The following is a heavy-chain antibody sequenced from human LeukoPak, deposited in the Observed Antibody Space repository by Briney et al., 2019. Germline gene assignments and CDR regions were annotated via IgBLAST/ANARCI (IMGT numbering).Heavy chain of an antibody. CDR2: IYYSGST. CDR1: GGSITSSSYY. J-gene: IGHJ5*02. Sequence: SETLSLTCTVSGGSITSSSYYWGWIRQPPGKGLEWIGSIYYSGSTYYNPSLKSRVTISVDTSKNQFSLKLSSVTAADTAVYYCARAYSSSWYFNWFDPWGQGTLVTVSS. V-gene: IGHV4-39*07. D-gene: IGHD6-13*01. CDR3: ARAYSSSWYFNWFDP.